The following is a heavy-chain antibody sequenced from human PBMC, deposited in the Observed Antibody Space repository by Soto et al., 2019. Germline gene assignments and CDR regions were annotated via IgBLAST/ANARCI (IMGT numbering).Heavy chain of an antibody. CDR3: ARSVFP. CDR1: GGSISSGDYY. V-gene: IGHV4-30-4*01. CDR2: IYYSGST. J-gene: IGHJ5*02. Sequence: SETLSLTCSVSGGSISSGDYYWNWIRQPPGKGLEWLGHIYYSGSTYYNSSLKSRVTISLDTSKNQFSLKLSSVTAADTAIYYCARSVFPWGQGTLVTVSS.